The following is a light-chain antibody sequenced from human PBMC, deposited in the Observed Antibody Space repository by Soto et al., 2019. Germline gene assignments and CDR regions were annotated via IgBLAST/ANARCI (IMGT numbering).Light chain of an antibody. J-gene: IGKJ1*01. V-gene: IGKV3-15*01. Sequence: EIVMTQSPGTLSVSRGERATLSCRASQSVSSNLAWYQQKPGQAPSLLIYGASTRATGIPARFSGSGSGTEFALTISSLQSEDFAVYYCQQYNNWPRTFGQGTKVEIK. CDR1: QSVSSN. CDR3: QQYNNWPRT. CDR2: GAS.